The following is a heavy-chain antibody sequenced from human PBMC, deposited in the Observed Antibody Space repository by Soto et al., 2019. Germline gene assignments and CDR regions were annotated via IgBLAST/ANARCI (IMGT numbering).Heavy chain of an antibody. V-gene: IGHV4-30-4*01. CDR3: ARVVTDAFDI. Sequence: SETLSLTCTVSGGSISSSDYYWSWIRQPPGKGLEWIGYIYYSGSTYYNPSLKSRVTISVDTSKNQFSLKLSSVTAADTAVYYCARVVTDAFDIWGQGTMVTVSS. J-gene: IGHJ3*02. CDR1: GGSISSSDYY. CDR2: IYYSGST. D-gene: IGHD5-18*01.